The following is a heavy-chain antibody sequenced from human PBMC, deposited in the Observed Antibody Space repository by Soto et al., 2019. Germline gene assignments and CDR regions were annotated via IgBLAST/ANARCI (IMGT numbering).Heavy chain of an antibody. CDR3: ARYRAASGTYYFDN. Sequence: QVQLQESGPGLVKPSGTLSLTCAVSGVSISSGNWWSWVRQPPGKGLEFIGEIHHSGSANYNPSLKRRLSMSVDKSKNQFSLNLGSVSAADTAVYYCARYRAASGTYYFDNWGLGTLVTVSS. CDR1: GVSISSGNW. J-gene: IGHJ4*02. CDR2: IHHSGSA. D-gene: IGHD3-3*01. V-gene: IGHV4-4*02.